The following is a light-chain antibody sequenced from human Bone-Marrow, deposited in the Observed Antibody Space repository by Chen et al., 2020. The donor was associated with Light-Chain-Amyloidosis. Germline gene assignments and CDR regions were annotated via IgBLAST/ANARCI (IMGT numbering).Light chain of an antibody. CDR1: QGISNY. Sequence: QMTQSPSSLSASVGDRVTITCRASQGISNYLAWYQQKPGQVPKLLIYAASTLQLGLPSRFSGSGSGTDFTLTISSLQPEGDAIYYCQKYNRAWLSFGGGTKVEIK. CDR2: AAS. V-gene: IGKV1-27*01. CDR3: QKYNRAWLS. J-gene: IGKJ4*01.